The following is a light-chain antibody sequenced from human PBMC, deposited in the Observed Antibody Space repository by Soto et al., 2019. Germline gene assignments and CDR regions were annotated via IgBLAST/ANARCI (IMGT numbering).Light chain of an antibody. V-gene: IGKV3-20*01. CDR1: QSVSSSY. CDR3: QQYGSSLWT. CDR2: GAS. J-gene: IGKJ1*01. Sequence: ESVLKQSPGTLSLSPGERATLSCRASQSVSSSYLAWYQQKPGQAPMLLIYGASSRATGIPDRFSGSGSGTDFTLTISRLEPEDFAVYYCQQYGSSLWTFGQGTKVEIK.